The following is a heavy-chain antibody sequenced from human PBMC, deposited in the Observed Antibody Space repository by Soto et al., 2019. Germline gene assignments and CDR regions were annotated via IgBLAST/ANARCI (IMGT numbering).Heavy chain of an antibody. CDR3: ARTTRSSSSGFYYYYGMDV. J-gene: IGHJ6*02. D-gene: IGHD6-6*01. V-gene: IGHV3-21*01. Sequence: EVQLVESGGGLVKPGGSLRLSCAASGFTFSSYSMNWVRQAPGKGLEWVSSISSSSSYIYYADSVKGRFTISRDNAKNSRYRQMNSLRAEDTAVYYCARTTRSSSSGFYYYYGMDVWGQGTTVTVSS. CDR2: ISSSSSYI. CDR1: GFTFSSYS.